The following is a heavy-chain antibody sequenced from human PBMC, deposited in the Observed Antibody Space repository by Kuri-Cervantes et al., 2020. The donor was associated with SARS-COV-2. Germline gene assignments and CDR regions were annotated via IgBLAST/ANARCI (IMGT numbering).Heavy chain of an antibody. CDR3: ARDRSGGGMKRGGWYFDL. J-gene: IGHJ2*01. Sequence: GESLKISCEVSGFIFSRYGMHWVRQAPGEGLEWVAIISFDGEDKYYADSVKGRFTISRDNSKNTLYLQMNSLRAEDTAVYYCARDRSGGGMKRGGWYFDLWGRGTLVTVSS. D-gene: IGHD3-16*01. CDR2: ISFDGEDK. V-gene: IGHV3-30*03. CDR1: GFIFSRYG.